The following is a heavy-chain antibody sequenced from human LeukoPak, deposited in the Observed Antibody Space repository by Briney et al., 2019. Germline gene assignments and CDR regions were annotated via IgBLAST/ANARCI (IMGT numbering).Heavy chain of an antibody. D-gene: IGHD3-3*01. Sequence: GGSLRLSCATSQFNFNKFGMSWVRQAPGKGLEWVANIKQDGSEKYYVDSVKGRFTISRDNAKNSLYLQMNSLRAEDTAVYYCLLRFLFDAFDIWGQGTMVTVSS. CDR1: QFNFNKFG. J-gene: IGHJ3*02. CDR3: LLRFLFDAFDI. V-gene: IGHV3-7*01. CDR2: IKQDGSEK.